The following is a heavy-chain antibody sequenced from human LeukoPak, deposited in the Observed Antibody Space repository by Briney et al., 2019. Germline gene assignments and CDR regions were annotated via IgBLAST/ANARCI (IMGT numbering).Heavy chain of an antibody. Sequence: GGSLRLSCAASGFTFSSYEMNWVRQAPGKGLEWVSYISSSGSTIYYADSVKGRFTISRDNAKNSLYLQINSLRAEDTAVYYCAKDPFHWGTIYFDYWGQGTLVTVSS. CDR3: AKDPFHWGTIYFDY. D-gene: IGHD7-27*01. CDR1: GFTFSSYE. V-gene: IGHV3-48*03. CDR2: ISSSGSTI. J-gene: IGHJ4*02.